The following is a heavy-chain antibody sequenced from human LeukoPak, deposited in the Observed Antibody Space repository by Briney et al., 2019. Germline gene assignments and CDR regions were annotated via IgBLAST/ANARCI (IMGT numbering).Heavy chain of an antibody. J-gene: IGHJ3*02. Sequence: GGSLRLSCAASGFTFDDYAMHWVRQAPGKGLEWVSDISWNSGSIGYADSVKGRFTISRDNAKNSLYLQMNSLRAEDMALYYCAKTNAQGWGTHRPMAFDIWGQGTMVTVSS. CDR2: ISWNSGSI. CDR3: AKTNAQGWGTHRPMAFDI. CDR1: GFTFDDYA. D-gene: IGHD6-19*01. V-gene: IGHV3-9*03.